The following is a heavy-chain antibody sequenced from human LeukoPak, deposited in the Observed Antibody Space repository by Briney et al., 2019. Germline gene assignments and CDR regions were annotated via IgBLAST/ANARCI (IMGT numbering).Heavy chain of an antibody. CDR1: GGSIRSYY. D-gene: IGHD5-18*01. CDR2: IYYSGST. CDR3: ARGYGNNYYYYYMDV. J-gene: IGHJ6*03. Sequence: SETLSLTCTVSGGSIRSYYWSWIRQPPGKGLEWIGYIYYSGSTNYNPSLKSRVTISVDTSKNQFSLKLTSVTAADTAVYYCARGYGNNYYYYYMDVWGKGTTVTIPS. V-gene: IGHV4-59*01.